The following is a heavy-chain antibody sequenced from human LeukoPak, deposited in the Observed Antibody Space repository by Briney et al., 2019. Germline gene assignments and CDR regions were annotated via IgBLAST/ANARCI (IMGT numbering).Heavy chain of an antibody. V-gene: IGHV3-33*01. Sequence: PGWSLRLSCAASGFTFSSYGMHWVRQAPGKGLEWVAVIWYDGSNKYYADSVKGRFTISRDNSKNTLYLQMNSLRAEDTAVYYCAREGYLGYCSGGSCFNWFDPRGQGTLVTVSS. CDR1: GFTFSSYG. CDR3: AREGYLGYCSGGSCFNWFDP. CDR2: IWYDGSNK. D-gene: IGHD2-15*01. J-gene: IGHJ5*02.